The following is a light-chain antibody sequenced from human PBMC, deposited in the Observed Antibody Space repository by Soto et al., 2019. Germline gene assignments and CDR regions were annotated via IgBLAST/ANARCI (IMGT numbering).Light chain of an antibody. V-gene: IGKV3-20*01. Sequence: EIVLMQSPGTLSLSPGERATLSCRASQSMTRTYIALYQKKPGQAPRLLIYAASIRAPGIPDKFSGTGSGTDYSLTIDRLEPEDSAVYYCHQYDNAPQTFGQGTKVEIK. CDR2: AAS. CDR1: QSMTRTY. CDR3: HQYDNAPQT. J-gene: IGKJ2*01.